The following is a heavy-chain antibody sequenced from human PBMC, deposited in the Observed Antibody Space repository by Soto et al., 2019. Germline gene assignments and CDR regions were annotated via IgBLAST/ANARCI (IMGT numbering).Heavy chain of an antibody. CDR2: ISGYKGDT. CDR1: GDTFISSG. J-gene: IGHJ3*02. CDR3: ARIEYCSGGNCYSAFDI. D-gene: IGHD2-15*01. V-gene: IGHV1-18*01. Sequence: VQSGAEVKKPGASVKVSCKASGDTFISSGISWVRQAPGQGLEWMGWISGYKGDTNYAQKFQGRVTLTTDTSTSTAYMELRSLTPGDTAIYYCARIEYCSGGNCYSAFDIGGQGTLVTVSS.